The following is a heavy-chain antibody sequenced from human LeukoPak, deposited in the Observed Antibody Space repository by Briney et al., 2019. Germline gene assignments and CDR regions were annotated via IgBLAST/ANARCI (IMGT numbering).Heavy chain of an antibody. CDR3: ASGYGSYRPFDF. Sequence: SETLSLTCSVSGGSISRSDYYWSWIRQPPGKGLEWIGYIYYSGITYYNPSLKSRVTISVDTSKNQFSLKLSSVTAADTAVYYCASGYGSYRPFDFWGQGTLVTVSS. V-gene: IGHV4-30-4*01. D-gene: IGHD1-26*01. CDR2: IYYSGIT. CDR1: GGSISRSDYY. J-gene: IGHJ4*02.